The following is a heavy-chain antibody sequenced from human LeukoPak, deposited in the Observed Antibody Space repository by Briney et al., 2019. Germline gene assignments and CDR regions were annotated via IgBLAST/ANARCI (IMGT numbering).Heavy chain of an antibody. CDR3: AKAHDNCGGDCSPLDYNGY. CDR2: MSGSGRAT. V-gene: IGHV3-23*01. D-gene: IGHD2-21*02. J-gene: IGHJ4*02. CDR1: GFNFKSYA. Sequence: QSGGSLRLSCAASGFNFKSYAMTWVRQAPRKGLEWVSAMSGSGRATYYADSVKGRFTISRDNSKNTLYLQMNSLRGEDTAVYYCAKAHDNCGGDCSPLDYNGYWGQGTLVTVSS.